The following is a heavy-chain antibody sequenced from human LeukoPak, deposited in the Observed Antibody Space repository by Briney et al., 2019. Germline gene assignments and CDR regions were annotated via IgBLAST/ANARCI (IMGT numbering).Heavy chain of an antibody. J-gene: IGHJ3*02. CDR3: AKELDYGDGNDAFDI. CDR1: GFTFSSYG. CDR2: ISYDGSNK. Sequence: GGSLRLSCAASGFTFSSYGMHWVRQAPGKGLEWVAVISYDGSNKYYADSVKGRFTISRDNSKNTLYLQMNSLRAEDTAVYYCAKELDYGDGNDAFDIWGQGTMVTVSS. V-gene: IGHV3-30*18. D-gene: IGHD4-17*01.